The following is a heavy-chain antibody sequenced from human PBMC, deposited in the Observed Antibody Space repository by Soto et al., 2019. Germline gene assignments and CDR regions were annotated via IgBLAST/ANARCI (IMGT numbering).Heavy chain of an antibody. D-gene: IGHD3-22*01. V-gene: IGHV3-33*01. J-gene: IGHJ4*02. Sequence: QVQLVESGGGVVQPGRSLRLSCAASGFTFSSYGMHWVRQAPGKGLEWVAVIWYDGSNKYYADSVKGRFTISRDNSKNTLYLQMNSLRAEVTAVYYCVRDQLYYYDSSAYDYCGQGTLVTVSS. CDR2: IWYDGSNK. CDR3: VRDQLYYYDSSAYDY. CDR1: GFTFSSYG.